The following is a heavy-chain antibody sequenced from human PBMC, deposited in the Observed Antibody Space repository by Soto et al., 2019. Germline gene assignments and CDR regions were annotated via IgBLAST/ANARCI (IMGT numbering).Heavy chain of an antibody. V-gene: IGHV4-31*03. CDR1: GGSISSGGYY. Sequence: QVQLQESGPGLVKPSQTLCLTCTVSGGSISSGGYYWSWIRQHPGKGLEGIGYIYYSGSTYYNTCLKSRVTIAVDTAKNHFSLNLSSVTSADKAVFDCARTPCYWRHGTLVTVAS. CDR2: IYYSGST. J-gene: IGHJ4*01. CDR3: ARTPCY.